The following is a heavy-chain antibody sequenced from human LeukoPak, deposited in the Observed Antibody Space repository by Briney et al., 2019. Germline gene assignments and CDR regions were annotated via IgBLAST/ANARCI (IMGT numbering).Heavy chain of an antibody. CDR3: ASMRSGYYYLFDY. V-gene: IGHV4-59*08. J-gene: IGHJ4*02. CDR2: IYYSGST. D-gene: IGHD3-22*01. CDR1: GGSISSYY. Sequence: SETLSLTCTVSGGSISSYYWSWIRQPPGKGLEWIGYIYYSGSTNYNPSLKSRVTISVDTSKNRFSLKLSSVTAADTAVYYCASMRSGYYYLFDYWGQGTLVTVSS.